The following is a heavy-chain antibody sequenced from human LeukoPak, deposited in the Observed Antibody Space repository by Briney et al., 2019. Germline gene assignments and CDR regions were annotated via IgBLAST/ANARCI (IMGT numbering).Heavy chain of an antibody. CDR1: GFTFSSHA. CDR2: ISGSGGST. Sequence: GGSLRLSCAASGFTFSSHALTWVRQAPGRGLEWVSTISGSGGSTYYADSVKGRFTISRDNSKNTLYLQMNSLRAEDTAVYYCARRLFGGGGVDCWGQGTLVTVSS. D-gene: IGHD3-16*01. CDR3: ARRLFGGGGVDC. J-gene: IGHJ4*02. V-gene: IGHV3-23*01.